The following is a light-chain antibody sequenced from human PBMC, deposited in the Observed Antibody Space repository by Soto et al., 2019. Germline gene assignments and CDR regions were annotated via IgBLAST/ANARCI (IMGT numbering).Light chain of an antibody. Sequence: DIPMTQSPSTLFASVGDRVTITCRASQSGRNWLAWYQQKPGRAPHLLIYDSSTLEPGVPSRFRGSGSGTEFTLTINGLQPDDFATYFCQQYDGYSPQTFGQGTKVEIK. V-gene: IGKV1-5*01. CDR1: QSGRNW. CDR2: DSS. J-gene: IGKJ1*01. CDR3: QQYDGYSPQT.